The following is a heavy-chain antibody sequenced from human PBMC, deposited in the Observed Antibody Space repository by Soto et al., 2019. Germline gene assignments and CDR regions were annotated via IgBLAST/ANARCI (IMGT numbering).Heavy chain of an antibody. CDR1: XXXXXXXA. V-gene: IGHV3-30*01. Sequence: QVQLVESGGGAVQPGESLRLSCAAXXXXXXXXAMXXVRQAXGXGXXWVSIISPDGRNKNYADSVKGQFTISRDNSKNTLYLQMNSLRTEDTAVYXXXRGXXXXXXYYSDYWGQGTLVTVSS. J-gene: IGHJ4*02. CDR3: XRGXXXXXXYYSDY. CDR2: ISPDGRNK.